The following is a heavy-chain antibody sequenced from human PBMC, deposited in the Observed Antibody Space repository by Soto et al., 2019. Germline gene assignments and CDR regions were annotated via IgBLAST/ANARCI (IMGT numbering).Heavy chain of an antibody. CDR1: GFTFSSFT. V-gene: IGHV3-21*01. CDR3: SRVVATNEFYYYGMDV. J-gene: IGHJ6*02. Sequence: ESLKISCAASGFTFSSFTLNWVRQAPGKGLEWVSSISSSARYTYYAGSVKGRFTISRDNAKNSLYLQMNSLRAEDTAVYYCSRVVATNEFYYYGMDVWGQGTTVTVSS. D-gene: IGHD5-12*01. CDR2: ISSSARYT.